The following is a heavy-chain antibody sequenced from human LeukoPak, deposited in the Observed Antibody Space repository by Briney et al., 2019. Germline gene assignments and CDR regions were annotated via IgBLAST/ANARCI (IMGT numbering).Heavy chain of an antibody. CDR3: ARADFWSGYSAY. CDR1: GGSFSGYY. CDR2: IYYSGST. D-gene: IGHD3-3*01. Sequence: SETLSLTCAVYGGSFSGYYWSWIRQPPGKGLEWIGYIYYSGSTYYNPSLKSRVTISVDTSKNQFSLKLSSVTAADTAVYYCARADFWSGYSAYWGQGTLVTVSS. J-gene: IGHJ4*02. V-gene: IGHV4-30-4*08.